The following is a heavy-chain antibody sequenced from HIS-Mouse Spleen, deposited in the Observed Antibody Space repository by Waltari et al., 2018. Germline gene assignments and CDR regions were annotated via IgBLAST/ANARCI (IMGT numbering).Heavy chain of an antibody. J-gene: IGHJ2*01. CDR3: AREIPYSSSWYDWYFDL. V-gene: IGHV4-39*07. CDR2: IYYSGGT. Sequence: QLQLQESGPGLVKPSETLSLTCTVSGGSISSSSYYWGWIRQPPGKGLEWIGSIYYSGGTSDNPSLNSRVTISVDTSKNQFSLKLSSVTAADTAVYYCAREIPYSSSWYDWYFDLWGRGTLVTVSS. CDR1: GGSISSSSYY. D-gene: IGHD6-13*01.